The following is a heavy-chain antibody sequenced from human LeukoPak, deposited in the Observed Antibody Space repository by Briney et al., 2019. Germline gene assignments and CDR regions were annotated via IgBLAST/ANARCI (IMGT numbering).Heavy chain of an antibody. CDR1: GVSFSGYY. CDR3: ARSANYYDSSGYYYSYYYYMDV. D-gene: IGHD3-22*01. V-gene: IGHV4-34*01. Sequence: KPSETLSLTCAVYGVSFSGYYWSWLRQPPGKGLEWIGEINHSGSTNHHPPLKTRVTISVATSKKEFSLKLSSVTAADTAVYYCARSANYYDSSGYYYSYYYYMDVWGKGTTVTISS. CDR2: INHSGST. J-gene: IGHJ6*03.